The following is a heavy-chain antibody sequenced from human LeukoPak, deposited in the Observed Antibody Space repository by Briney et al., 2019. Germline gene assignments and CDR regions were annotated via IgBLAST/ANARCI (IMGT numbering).Heavy chain of an antibody. V-gene: IGHV3-30-3*01. CDR3: ARDQDDYGGHDP. Sequence: LSFTCAVSGGSISSSNWWSWVRQAPGKGLEWVAVISYDGSNKYYADSVKGRFTISRDNSKNTLYLQMNSLRAEDTAAYYCARDQDDYGGHDPWGQGTLVTVSS. CDR2: ISYDGSNK. J-gene: IGHJ5*02. D-gene: IGHD4-23*01. CDR1: GGSISSSN.